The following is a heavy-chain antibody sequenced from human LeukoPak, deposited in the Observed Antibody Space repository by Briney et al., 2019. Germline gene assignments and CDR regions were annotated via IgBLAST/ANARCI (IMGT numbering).Heavy chain of an antibody. D-gene: IGHD3-10*01. CDR1: GFTFSSYW. V-gene: IGHV3-7*03. J-gene: IGHJ5*02. CDR2: IKQDVSEK. CDR3: AKDPRGGYYYGSGSSPNWFDP. Sequence: GGSLRLSCAASGFTFSSYWMSWVRQAPGKGLEWVANIKQDVSEKYYVDSVKGRFTISRDNSKNTLYLQMNSLRAEDTAVYYCAKDPRGGYYYGSGSSPNWFDPWGQGTLVTVSS.